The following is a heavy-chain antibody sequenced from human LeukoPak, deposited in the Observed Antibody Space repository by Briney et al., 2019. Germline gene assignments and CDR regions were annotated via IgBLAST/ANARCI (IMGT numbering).Heavy chain of an antibody. V-gene: IGHV2-70*04. J-gene: IGHJ3*02. Sequence: SGPALVKPTQTLTLTCTFSGFALSPTGMRVNWIRQPPGKALEWLARIDWDDTKVYNSSLRTRLTISKDTSKNQVVLIMTNVESVDTATYYCARTTVGATIDAFDIWGQGTMVTVSS. D-gene: IGHD1-26*01. CDR2: IDWDDTK. CDR3: ARTTVGATIDAFDI. CDR1: GFALSPTGMR.